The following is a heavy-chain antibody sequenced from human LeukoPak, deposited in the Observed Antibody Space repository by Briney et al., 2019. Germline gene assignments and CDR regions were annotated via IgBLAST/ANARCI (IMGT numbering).Heavy chain of an antibody. D-gene: IGHD4-17*01. CDR1: GYTFIRYG. V-gene: IGHV1-18*01. CDR2: ISTYNGNT. CDR3: ARWGPVTTTSRVYDDYGMDV. Sequence: APVRASCKASGYTFIRYGITWVRQAPGQGLEWMGWISTYNGNTNYAQKLQDRVTMTRVTSTSTVYMELRNLRSDDTAMYYCARWGPVTTTSRVYDDYGMDVWGQGTTVTVSS. J-gene: IGHJ6*02.